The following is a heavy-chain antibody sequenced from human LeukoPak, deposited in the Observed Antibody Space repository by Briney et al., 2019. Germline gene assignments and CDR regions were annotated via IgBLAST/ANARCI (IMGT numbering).Heavy chain of an antibody. CDR3: AKVLRYFDWLSPVGYYFDY. Sequence: GASLRLSCAASGFTFSDYYMSWIRQAPGKGLEWVSYISSSGSTIYYADSVKGRFTISRDNAKNSLYLQMNSLRAEDTAVYYCAKVLRYFDWLSPVGYYFDYWGQGTLVTVSS. D-gene: IGHD3-9*01. CDR1: GFTFSDYY. CDR2: ISSSGSTI. J-gene: IGHJ4*02. V-gene: IGHV3-11*01.